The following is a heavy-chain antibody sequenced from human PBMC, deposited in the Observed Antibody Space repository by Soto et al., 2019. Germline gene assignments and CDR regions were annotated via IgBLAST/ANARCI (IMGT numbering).Heavy chain of an antibody. D-gene: IGHD3-3*01. CDR1: GDTFTTYY. CDR2: IIPYSGST. CDR3: ARVKDGDLRSPNSLFDP. Sequence: ASVKVSCKPSGDTFTTYYIHWVRQAPGQGLEWMAWIIPYSGSTYSAPNFQGRVTVTSDNSITTPSMELSSLRSDETAVYYCARVKDGDLRSPNSLFDPWGQGTLVTVSS. V-gene: IGHV1-2*02. J-gene: IGHJ5*02.